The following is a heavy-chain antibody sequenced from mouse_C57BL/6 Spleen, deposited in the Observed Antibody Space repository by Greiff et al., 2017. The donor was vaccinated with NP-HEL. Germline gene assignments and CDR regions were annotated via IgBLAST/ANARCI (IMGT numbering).Heavy chain of an antibody. CDR3: ARANWGPYYYAMDY. D-gene: IGHD4-1*01. CDR2: IWSDGST. CDR1: GFSLTSYG. Sequence: QVQLKESGPGLVAPSQSLSITCTVSGFSLTSYGVHWVRQPPGKGLEWLVVIWSDGSTTYNSALKSRLSISKDNSKRQVFLKMNSLQTDDTAMYYCARANWGPYYYAMDYWGQGTSVTVSS. V-gene: IGHV2-6*03. J-gene: IGHJ4*01.